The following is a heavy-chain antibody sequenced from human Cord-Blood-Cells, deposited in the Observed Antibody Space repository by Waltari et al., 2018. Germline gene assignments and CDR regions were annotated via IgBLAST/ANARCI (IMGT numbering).Heavy chain of an antibody. CDR2: IYYSGST. V-gene: IGHV4-39*05. CDR3: ASAAMVDY. J-gene: IGHJ4*02. Sequence: QLQLQESGPGLVKPSAPPSLTCTVSGGSIRSSSYYCGWIRPPQGKGMEWIGSIYYSGSTYYNPSLKSRVTISVDTSKNQFSLKLSSVTAADTAVYYCASAAMVDYWGQGTLVTVSS. D-gene: IGHD5-18*01. CDR1: GGSIRSSSYY.